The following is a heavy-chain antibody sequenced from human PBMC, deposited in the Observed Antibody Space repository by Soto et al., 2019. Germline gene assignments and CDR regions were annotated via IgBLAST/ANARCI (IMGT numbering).Heavy chain of an antibody. Sequence: EVQLVESGGGLVKPGGSLRLSCAASGFTFSNAWMNWVRQAPGKGLEWVGRIKSKTDGGTTDYAAPVKGRFTISRDDSKNTLYLQMYSLKTEDTAVYYCTTDQGGYSDGYLDYWGQGTLVTVSS. V-gene: IGHV3-15*07. CDR3: TTDQGGYSDGYLDY. CDR1: GFTFSNAW. D-gene: IGHD5-18*01. J-gene: IGHJ4*02. CDR2: IKSKTDGGTT.